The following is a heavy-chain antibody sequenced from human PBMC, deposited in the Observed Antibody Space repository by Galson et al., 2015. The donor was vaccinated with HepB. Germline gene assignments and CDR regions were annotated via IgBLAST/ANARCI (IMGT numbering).Heavy chain of an antibody. Sequence: CAISGDSVSSNSAAWNWIRQSPSRGLEWLGRTYYRSKWYNDYAVSVKSRITINPDTSKNQFSLQLNSVTPEDTAVYHCASSGYSYGLDAFDIWGQGTMVTVSS. D-gene: IGHD5-18*01. CDR2: TYYRSKWYN. CDR3: ASSGYSYGLDAFDI. CDR1: GDSVSSNSAA. J-gene: IGHJ3*02. V-gene: IGHV6-1*01.